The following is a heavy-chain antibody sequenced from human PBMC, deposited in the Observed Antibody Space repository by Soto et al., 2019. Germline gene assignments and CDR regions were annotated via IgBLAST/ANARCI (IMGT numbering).Heavy chain of an antibody. V-gene: IGHV3-73*02. J-gene: IGHJ4*02. D-gene: IGHD1-26*01. CDR1: GFTLSGSA. CDR2: IRSKTHSYAT. CDR3: TRSGGSYSFGY. Sequence: EVQLVESGGGLVQPGESLKLSCAASGFTLSGSAVHWVRQASGKGLEWVGRIRSKTHSYATEYIASVKGRFTMSRDDSNNTAYLQMNCLKTDDTAVYYGTRSGGSYSFGYWGQGTLVTVSS.